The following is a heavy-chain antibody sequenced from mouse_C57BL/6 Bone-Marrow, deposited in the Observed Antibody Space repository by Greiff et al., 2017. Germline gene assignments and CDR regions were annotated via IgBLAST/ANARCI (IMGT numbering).Heavy chain of an antibody. Sequence: EVKLMESGGGLVKPGGSLKLSCAASGFTFSDYGMHWVRQAPEQGLEWVAYISSGSSTIYYADTVKGRFTISRDNAKNTLFLQMTSLRSEDTAMYCCARDEEFAYWGQGTLVTVSA. CDR2: ISSGSSTI. J-gene: IGHJ3*01. V-gene: IGHV5-17*01. CDR3: ARDEEFAY. CDR1: GFTFSDYG.